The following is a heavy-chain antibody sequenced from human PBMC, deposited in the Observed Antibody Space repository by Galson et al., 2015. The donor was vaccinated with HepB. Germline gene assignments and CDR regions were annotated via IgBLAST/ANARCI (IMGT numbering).Heavy chain of an antibody. V-gene: IGHV1-46*01. D-gene: IGHD6-13*01. J-gene: IGHJ6*02. Sequence: SCKASGYTFTSYYMHWVRQAPGQGHEWMGRINPSGGSTSYAQKFQGRVTMTRDTSTSTVYMELSNLRSEDTAVCYCARDPRRAAGGGMDVWGQGTTVTVSS. CDR2: INPSGGST. CDR3: ARDPRRAAGGGMDV. CDR1: GYTFTSYY.